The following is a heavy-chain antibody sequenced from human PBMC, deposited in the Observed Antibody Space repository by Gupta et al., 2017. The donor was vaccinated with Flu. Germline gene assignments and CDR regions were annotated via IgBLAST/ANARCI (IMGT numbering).Heavy chain of an antibody. CDR1: GFTFDDYA. CDR3: TKDMNQWLGPYCMDV. CDR2: ISWSSGTI. V-gene: IGHV3-9*01. D-gene: IGHD6-19*01. Sequence: EMQLVESGGGLVQPGRSLRLSCAASGFTFDDYAMHWVRQAPGKGLEWVSGISWSSGTIGYADSGRGRFTISRDNARNSLYLQMNSLRPEDTALYYCTKDMNQWLGPYCMDVWGKGTTVTVSS. J-gene: IGHJ6*03.